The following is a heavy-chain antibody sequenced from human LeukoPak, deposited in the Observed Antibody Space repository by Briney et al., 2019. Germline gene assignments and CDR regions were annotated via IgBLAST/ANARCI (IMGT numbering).Heavy chain of an antibody. CDR1: GFTFSTYT. D-gene: IGHD1-26*01. CDR3: ATYSGPGAFDI. J-gene: IGHJ3*02. V-gene: IGHV3-21*01. CDR2: ITSSSNYI. Sequence: PGGSLRLSCAASGFTFSTYTMNWVRQAPGKGREWVSSITSSSNYIYYADSVKGRFTISRDNAKNSLYLQMNSLRAEDTAVYYCATYSGPGAFDIWGQGTMVTVSS.